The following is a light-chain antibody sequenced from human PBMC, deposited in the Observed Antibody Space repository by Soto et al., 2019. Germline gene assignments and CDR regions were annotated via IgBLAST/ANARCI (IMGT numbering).Light chain of an antibody. J-gene: IGKJ4*01. CDR2: DAS. CDR1: QSISSH. Sequence: EIVLTQSPATLSLSPGERATLSCRASQSISSHLAWYQQKPGQAPRLLMYDASNRATGIPARFSGSGSGTDFTLTISSLEPEDFAVYYCQQRSNWPLAFGGGTKVENK. V-gene: IGKV3-11*01. CDR3: QQRSNWPLA.